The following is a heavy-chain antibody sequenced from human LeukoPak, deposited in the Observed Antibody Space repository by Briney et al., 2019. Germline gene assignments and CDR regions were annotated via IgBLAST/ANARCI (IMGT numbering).Heavy chain of an antibody. D-gene: IGHD2-8*02. CDR3: ARDLVFDY. CDR1: GGSISSSNW. Sequence: PSETLSLTRAVSGGSISSSNWWSWVRQPPGKGLEWIGEIYHSGSTNYNPSLKSRVAISVDTSKNQFSLKLSSVTAADTAVYYCARDLVFDYWGQGTLVTVSS. V-gene: IGHV4-4*02. J-gene: IGHJ4*02. CDR2: IYHSGST.